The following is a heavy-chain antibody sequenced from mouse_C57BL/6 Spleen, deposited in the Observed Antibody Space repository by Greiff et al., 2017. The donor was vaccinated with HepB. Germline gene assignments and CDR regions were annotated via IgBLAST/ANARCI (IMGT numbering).Heavy chain of an antibody. Sequence: QVQLQQPGAELVRPGSSVKLSCKASGYTFTSYWMHWVKQRPIQGLEWIGNIDPSDSETHYNQKFKDKATLTVDKSSSTAYMQLSSLTSEDSAVYYCARGVDDTSFDYWGQGTTLTVSS. CDR1: GYTFTSYW. D-gene: IGHD1-1*02. CDR2: IDPSDSET. J-gene: IGHJ2*01. CDR3: ARGVDDTSFDY. V-gene: IGHV1-52*01.